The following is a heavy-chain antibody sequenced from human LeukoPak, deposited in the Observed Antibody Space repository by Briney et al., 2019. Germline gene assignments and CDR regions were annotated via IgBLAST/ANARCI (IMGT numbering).Heavy chain of an antibody. V-gene: IGHV1-69*01. D-gene: IGHD3-10*01. Sequence: SVKVSCKASGGTFSSYAISWVRQAPGQGLEWMGGIIPIFGTANYAQKFQGRVTITADESTSTAYMELSSLRSEDTAVYYCARGGGAMVRGVKDCYGMDVWGKGTTVTVSS. J-gene: IGHJ6*04. CDR2: IIPIFGTA. CDR1: GGTFSSYA. CDR3: ARGGGAMVRGVKDCYGMDV.